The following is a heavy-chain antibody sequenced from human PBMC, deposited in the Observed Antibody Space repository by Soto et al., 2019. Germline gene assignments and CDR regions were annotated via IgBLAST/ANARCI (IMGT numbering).Heavy chain of an antibody. CDR3: ARVGWRYNWNDDDAFDI. D-gene: IGHD1-1*01. CDR2: FDPEDGET. J-gene: IGHJ3*02. V-gene: IGHV1-24*01. CDR1: GYTLTELS. Sequence: ASVKVSCKVSGYTLTELSMHWVRQAPGKGLEWMGGFDPEDGETIYAQKFQGRVTMTEDTSTDTAYMELSSLRSEDTAVYYCARVGWRYNWNDDDAFDIWGQGTVVTVSS.